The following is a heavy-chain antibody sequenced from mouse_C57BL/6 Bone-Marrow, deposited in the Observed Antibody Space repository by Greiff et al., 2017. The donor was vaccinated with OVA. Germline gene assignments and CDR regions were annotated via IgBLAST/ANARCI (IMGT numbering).Heavy chain of an antibody. Sequence: VQLQQSGAELVRPGTSVKVSCKASGYAFTNYLIEWVKQRPGQGLEWIGVINPGSGGTNYNEKFKGKATLTADKSSSTAYMQLSSLTSEDSAVYFCARKIHFDVWGTGTTVTVSS. CDR2: INPGSGGT. CDR3: ARKIHFDV. J-gene: IGHJ1*03. V-gene: IGHV1-54*01. CDR1: GYAFTNYL.